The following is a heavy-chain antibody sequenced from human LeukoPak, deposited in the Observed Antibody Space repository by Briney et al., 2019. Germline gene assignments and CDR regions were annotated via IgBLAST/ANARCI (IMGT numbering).Heavy chain of an antibody. CDR2: IYNTGAT. CDR1: GFTVSDNY. V-gene: IGHV3-53*01. CDR3: ARPQSSSGYYWPFDD. Sequence: GGSLRLSCAASGFTVSDNYMTWVRQAPGKGLEWVSSIYNTGATHYAESVKGRFTISRDNSKNTLYLQMNSLRAEDTAVYYCARPQSSSGYYWPFDDWGQGTLVTVSS. D-gene: IGHD3-22*01. J-gene: IGHJ4*02.